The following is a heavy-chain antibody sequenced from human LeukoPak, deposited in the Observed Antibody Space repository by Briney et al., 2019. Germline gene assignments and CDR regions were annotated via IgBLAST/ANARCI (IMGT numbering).Heavy chain of an antibody. CDR3: SSYKGDV. Sequence: PGGSLRLSCAASGFTFSNAWMSWVRQAPGKGVEWVGRIKSNIDGGTTDYAARVKGRFTISRDDSKNTLYLQMNSLKTEDTAVYYCSSYKGDVWGKGTTVTVSS. V-gene: IGHV3-15*01. D-gene: IGHD3-10*01. CDR1: GFTFSNAW. CDR2: IKSNIDGGTT. J-gene: IGHJ6*04.